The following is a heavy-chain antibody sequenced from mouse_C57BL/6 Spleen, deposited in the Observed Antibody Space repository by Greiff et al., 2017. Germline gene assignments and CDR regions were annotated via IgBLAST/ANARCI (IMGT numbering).Heavy chain of an antibody. V-gene: IGHV3-5*01. J-gene: IGHJ4*01. CDR1: GISITTGNYR. CDR3: AREGSYDAMDY. Sequence: EVKLKESGPGLVKPSQTVFLTCTVTGISITTGNYRWSWIRQFPGNKLEWIGYIYYSGTITYNPSLTSRTTITRDTPKNQFFLEMNSLTAEDTATYYCAREGSYDAMDYWGQGTSVTVSS. CDR2: IYYSGTI.